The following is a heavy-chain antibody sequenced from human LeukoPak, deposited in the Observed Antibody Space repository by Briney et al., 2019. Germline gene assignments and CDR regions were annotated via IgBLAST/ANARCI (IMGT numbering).Heavy chain of an antibody. D-gene: IGHD3-16*02. CDR2: INPNSGGT. Sequence: GASVKVSCKASGYTFTGYYMHWVRQAPGQGLEWMGWINPNSGGTNYAQKFHGRVTMTRDTSISTAYMELSRLRPDDTAVYYCARGEITSGGVIVVFDSWGQGTLVTVSS. CDR3: ARGEITSGGVIVVFDS. V-gene: IGHV1-2*02. CDR1: GYTFTGYY. J-gene: IGHJ4*02.